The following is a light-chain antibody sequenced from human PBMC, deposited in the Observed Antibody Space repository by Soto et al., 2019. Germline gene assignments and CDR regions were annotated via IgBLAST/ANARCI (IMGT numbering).Light chain of an antibody. Sequence: QSVLTQPPSASGTPGQRVTISCSGSSSNIGSNAVHWYQQLPGTAPKLLIYTNNERPSGVPARFSGSKSGTSASLAISGLQSEDEADYYCAVWDVSLNGVLFGGGTKVTVL. J-gene: IGLJ2*01. CDR3: AVWDVSLNGVL. V-gene: IGLV1-44*01. CDR1: SSNIGSNA. CDR2: TNN.